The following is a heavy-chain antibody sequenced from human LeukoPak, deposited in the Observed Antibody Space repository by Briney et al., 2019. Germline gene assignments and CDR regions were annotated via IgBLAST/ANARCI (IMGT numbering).Heavy chain of an antibody. D-gene: IGHD6-19*01. Sequence: GGSLRLSCAASGFTFSSYEMNWVRQAPGKGLEWVSYISSSGSTIYYADSVKGRFTISRDNAKNSLYLQMNSLRAEGTAVYYCARSDIAVAGFDYRGQGTLVTVSS. CDR3: ARSDIAVAGFDY. J-gene: IGHJ4*02. CDR2: ISSSGSTI. CDR1: GFTFSSYE. V-gene: IGHV3-48*03.